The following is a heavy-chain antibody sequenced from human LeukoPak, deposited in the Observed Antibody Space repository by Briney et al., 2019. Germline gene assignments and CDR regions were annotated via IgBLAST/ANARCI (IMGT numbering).Heavy chain of an antibody. V-gene: IGHV1-69*04. Sequence: SVKVSCKASGGTFSSYAISWVRQAPGQGLEWMGRIIPIFGIANYAQKFQGRVTITADKSTSTAYMELSRLRSEDTAVYYCARETYYDSSGSQASRYFDYWGQGNLVTVSS. CDR2: IIPIFGIA. CDR1: GGTFSSYA. J-gene: IGHJ4*02. CDR3: ARETYYDSSGSQASRYFDY. D-gene: IGHD3-22*01.